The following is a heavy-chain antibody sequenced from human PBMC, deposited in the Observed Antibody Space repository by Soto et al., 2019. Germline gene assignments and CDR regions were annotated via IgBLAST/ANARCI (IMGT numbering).Heavy chain of an antibody. CDR2: IKQDGSEK. CDR3: AREKRANGYFDY. CDR1: GFIFSNYW. J-gene: IGHJ4*02. V-gene: IGHV3-7*01. D-gene: IGHD6-25*01. Sequence: EVQLVESGGGLVHPGGSLRLSCAASGFIFSNYWMTWVRQAPGKGLEWVANIKQDGSEKYYVDSVNGRFTISRDNAKNSLYLQMNSLRAEDTAVYYCAREKRANGYFDYWGQGTLVTVSS.